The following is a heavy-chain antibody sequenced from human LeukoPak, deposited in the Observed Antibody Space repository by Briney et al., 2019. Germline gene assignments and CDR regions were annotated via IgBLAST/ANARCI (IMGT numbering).Heavy chain of an antibody. V-gene: IGHV3-23*01. J-gene: IGHJ6*02. CDR3: ARDQIGYCSGGSCYNGMDV. D-gene: IGHD2-15*01. Sequence: PGGSLRLSCAASGFTFDDYAMHWVRQAPGKGLEWVSAISGSGGSTYYADSVKGRFTISRDNSKNTLYLQMNSLRAEDTAVYYCARDQIGYCSGGSCYNGMDVWGQGTTVTVSS. CDR2: ISGSGGST. CDR1: GFTFDDYA.